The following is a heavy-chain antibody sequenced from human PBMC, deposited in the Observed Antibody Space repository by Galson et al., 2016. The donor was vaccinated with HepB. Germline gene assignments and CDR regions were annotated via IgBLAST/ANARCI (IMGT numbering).Heavy chain of an antibody. CDR2: ISSNGITV. CDR3: ARLVGSRGSGDY. J-gene: IGHJ4*02. D-gene: IGHD2-2*01. V-gene: IGHV3-11*01. CDR1: GFTFSDYY. Sequence: SLRLSCAASGFTFSDYYMSWIRQAPGKGLEWVSYISSNGITVYYADSVKGRFTISRDNARQSLYLQMNSLGAEDTAVYFCARLVGSRGSGDYWGQGTLVTVSS.